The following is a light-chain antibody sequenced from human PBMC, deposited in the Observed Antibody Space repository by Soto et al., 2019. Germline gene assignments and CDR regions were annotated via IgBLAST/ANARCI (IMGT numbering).Light chain of an antibody. Sequence: EIVMTQSPATLSVSPGERATLSCRSSQSVSSNLAWYQQKPGQAPRLLIYDASTSASGIPARFSGSRSGTEFTLTISSMHAEDLEVYYCQQYDKLPSYTFGQGTKLEIK. CDR2: DAS. J-gene: IGKJ2*01. V-gene: IGKV3-15*01. CDR3: QQYDKLPSYT. CDR1: QSVSSN.